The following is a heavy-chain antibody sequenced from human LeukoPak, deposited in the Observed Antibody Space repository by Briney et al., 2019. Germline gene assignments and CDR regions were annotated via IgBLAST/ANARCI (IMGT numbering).Heavy chain of an antibody. CDR2: IRSKAYGGTT. CDR1: GFTFDDYA. J-gene: IGHJ3*02. D-gene: IGHD4-17*01. CDR3: TRERSTVTTRFDI. Sequence: PGGSLRLSCTASGFTFDDYAMSWFRQAPGKGLEWVGFIRSKAYGGTTEYAASVKGRFTISRDDSKSIAYLQMNSLKTEDTAVYYCTRERSTVTTRFDIWGQGTMVTVSS. V-gene: IGHV3-49*03.